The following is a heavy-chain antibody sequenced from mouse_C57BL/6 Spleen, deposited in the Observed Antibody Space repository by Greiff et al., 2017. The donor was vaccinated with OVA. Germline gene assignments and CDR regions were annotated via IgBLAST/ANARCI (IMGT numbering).Heavy chain of an antibody. J-gene: IGHJ4*01. CDR1: GYTFTSYG. CDR3: AGSGYYRPRGAMVY. Sequence: VKLQQSGAELARPGASVKLSCKASGYTFTSYGISWVKQRTGQGLEWIGEIYPRSGNTYYNEKFKGKATLTADKSSSTAYMELRSLTSEDSAVYYCAGSGYYRPRGAMVYWGQGTPVTVSA. CDR2: IYPRSGNT. D-gene: IGHD2-12*01. V-gene: IGHV1-81*01.